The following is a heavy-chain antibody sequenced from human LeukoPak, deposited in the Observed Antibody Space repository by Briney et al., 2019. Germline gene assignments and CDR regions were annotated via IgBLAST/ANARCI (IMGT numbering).Heavy chain of an antibody. J-gene: IGHJ4*02. D-gene: IGHD3-22*01. CDR2: IYTSGST. Sequence: SETLSLTCTVSGYSISSSYYWSWIRQPAGKGLEWIGRIYTSGSTKYNPSLKSRVTMSVDTSKNQFSLKLSSVTAADTAVYYCARNYYDSSGYYYVFDYWGQGTLVTVSS. CDR3: ARNYYDSSGYYYVFDY. V-gene: IGHV4-4*07. CDR1: GYSISSSYY.